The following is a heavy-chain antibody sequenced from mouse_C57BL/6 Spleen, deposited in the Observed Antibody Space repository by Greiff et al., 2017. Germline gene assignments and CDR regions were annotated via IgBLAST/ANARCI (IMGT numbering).Heavy chain of an antibody. Sequence: VQLVESGAELVRPGTSVKMSCKASGYTFTNYWIGWAKQRPGHGLEWIGDIYPGGGYTNYNEKFKGKATLTADKSSSTAYMQFSSLTSEDSAIYYCARRGYYVDYYAMDYWGQGTSVTVSS. D-gene: IGHD2-3*01. CDR1: GYTFTNYW. CDR2: IYPGGGYT. CDR3: ARRGYYVDYYAMDY. J-gene: IGHJ4*01. V-gene: IGHV1-63*01.